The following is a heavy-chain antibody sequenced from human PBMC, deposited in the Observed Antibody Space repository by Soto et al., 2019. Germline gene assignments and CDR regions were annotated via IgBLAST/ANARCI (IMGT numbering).Heavy chain of an antibody. CDR3: AASYGSGYRAFDY. J-gene: IGHJ4*02. CDR1: GYTFTGYY. Sequence: ASVKVSCKASGYTFTGYYMHWVRQAPGQGLEWMGWINPNSGGTNCAQKFQGWVTITTDTSINTAYMELSSLRSEDTAIYYCAASYGSGYRAFDYWGQGALVTVSS. CDR2: INPNSGGT. D-gene: IGHD3-10*01. V-gene: IGHV1-2*04.